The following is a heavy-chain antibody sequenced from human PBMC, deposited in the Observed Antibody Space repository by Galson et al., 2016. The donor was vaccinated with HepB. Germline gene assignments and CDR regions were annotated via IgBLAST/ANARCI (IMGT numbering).Heavy chain of an antibody. J-gene: IGHJ6*02. D-gene: IGHD3-16*02. Sequence: SVKFSCKASGYSFTSYDMHWVRQSPGQRPEWMGWISAGSGNTEYPEKFQGRVTFTRDTSERTHYMELNSLTSEDTAVYYCARDLIGNLDVWGQGTTVTVSS. CDR3: ARDLIGNLDV. CDR1: GYSFTSYD. CDR2: ISAGSGNT. V-gene: IGHV1-3*01.